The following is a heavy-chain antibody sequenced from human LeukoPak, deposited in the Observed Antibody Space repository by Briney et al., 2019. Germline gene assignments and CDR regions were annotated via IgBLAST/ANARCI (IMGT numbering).Heavy chain of an antibody. CDR2: IKQDGSEE. J-gene: IGHJ4*02. Sequence: GGSLRLSRAASGFTFSSQWMSWVRQAPGKGREWVANIKQDGSEEYYVDSVKGRFTICRDNAKNSLYLQMNSLRAEDTAVYYCARSNDYGGNDDWGSDYWGQGTLVTVSS. CDR3: ARSNDYGGNDDWGSDY. CDR1: GFTFSSQW. V-gene: IGHV3-7*01. D-gene: IGHD4-23*01.